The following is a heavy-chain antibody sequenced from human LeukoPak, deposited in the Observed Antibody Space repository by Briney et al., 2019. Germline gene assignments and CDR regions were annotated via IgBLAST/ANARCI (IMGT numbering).Heavy chain of an antibody. CDR2: IYYSGST. CDR1: GGSIRSGGYY. V-gene: IGHV4-39*01. CDR3: ARGRGYSSLYYYYYMDV. D-gene: IGHD5-18*01. Sequence: SETRSLTCTVSGGSIRSGGYYWGWIRQPPGKGLEWIATIYYSGSTYSNPSLKSRVSISVDTSKNQFSLKLSSVPAADTAVYYCARGRGYSSLYYYYYMDVWGKGTTVTISS. J-gene: IGHJ6*03.